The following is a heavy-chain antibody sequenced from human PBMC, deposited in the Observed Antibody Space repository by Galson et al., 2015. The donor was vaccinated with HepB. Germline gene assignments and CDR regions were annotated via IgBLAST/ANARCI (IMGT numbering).Heavy chain of an antibody. J-gene: IGHJ4*02. CDR1: GGSSSSSSSY. CDR3: VRAYSNSGSAPPQAIDY. D-gene: IGHD4-11*01. Sequence: ETLSLTCTVSGGSSSSSSSYWGWVRQPPGQGLEWIGSIYYTGRTYYNPSLMIRVTISLDTSQNQVSLRLNSVTAADTAVYYCVRAYSNSGSAPPQAIDYWGQGTLVTVSS. CDR2: IYYTGRT. V-gene: IGHV4-39*07.